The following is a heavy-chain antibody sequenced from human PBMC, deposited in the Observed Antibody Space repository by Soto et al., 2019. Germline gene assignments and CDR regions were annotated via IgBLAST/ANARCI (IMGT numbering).Heavy chain of an antibody. CDR2: FYYSEST. V-gene: IGHV4-39*01. Sequence: PSETLSLTCTVSGGSISSGPYSWGWIRQPPGEGLEWIGTFYYSESTYYNPSLESRVTISVDTSKNQFSLKVSSVTVADTAVYYCARHTPAISISDHWGQGTLVTVSS. J-gene: IGHJ4*02. D-gene: IGHD2-15*01. CDR3: ARHTPAISISDH. CDR1: GGSISSGPYS.